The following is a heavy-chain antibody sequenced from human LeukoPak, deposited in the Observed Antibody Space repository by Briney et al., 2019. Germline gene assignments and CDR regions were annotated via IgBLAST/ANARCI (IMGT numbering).Heavy chain of an antibody. CDR3: ARDSSGWAHDY. D-gene: IGHD6-19*01. V-gene: IGHV3-21*01. Sequence: GGSLRLSCAASAFTFSSYSMNWVRQAPGKGLKWVSSISSSSSYIYYADSVKGRFTISRDNAKNSLYLQMNSLRAEDTAVYYCARDSSGWAHDYWGQGTLVTVSS. J-gene: IGHJ4*02. CDR2: ISSSSSYI. CDR1: AFTFSSYS.